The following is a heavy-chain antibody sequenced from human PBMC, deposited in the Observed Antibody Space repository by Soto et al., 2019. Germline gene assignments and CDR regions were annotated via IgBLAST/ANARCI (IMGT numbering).Heavy chain of an antibody. CDR1: GFTFSSYG. D-gene: IGHD5-18*01. V-gene: IGHV3-30*18. CDR2: ISYDGSNK. Sequence: GGSLRLSCAASGFTFSSYGMHWVRQAPGKGLEWVAVISYDGSNKYYADSVKGRFTISRDNSKNTLYLQMNSLRAEDTAVYYCAKEGLNEYSYGYGYLDYWGQGTLVTVSS. J-gene: IGHJ4*02. CDR3: AKEGLNEYSYGYGYLDY.